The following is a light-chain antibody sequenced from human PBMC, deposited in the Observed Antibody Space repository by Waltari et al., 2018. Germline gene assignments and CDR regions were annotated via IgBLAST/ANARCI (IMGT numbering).Light chain of an antibody. Sequence: EIVMTQSPATLSVSPGERATLSCRASQSVSSNLAWYQQKPGQAPRLLIYGASTRATGIPARSSGSGSGTEFTLTISSLQSEDFVVYYCQQYNNWPKTFGQGTKVEIK. CDR2: GAS. J-gene: IGKJ1*01. V-gene: IGKV3-15*01. CDR3: QQYNNWPKT. CDR1: QSVSSN.